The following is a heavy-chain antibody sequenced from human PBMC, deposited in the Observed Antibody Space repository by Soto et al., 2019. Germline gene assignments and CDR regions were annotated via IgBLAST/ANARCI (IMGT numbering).Heavy chain of an antibody. V-gene: IGHV3-74*01. CDR2: INSDGSST. Sequence: EVQLVESGGGLVQPGGSLRLSCAASGFTFSSYWMHWVRQAPGKGLVWVSRINSDGSSTSYADSVKGRFTISRDNAKNTLYLQMNSLRAEDTAVYYCAREFSSSWYPYYFDYWGQGTLVTVSS. CDR3: AREFSSSWYPYYFDY. J-gene: IGHJ4*02. CDR1: GFTFSSYW. D-gene: IGHD6-13*01.